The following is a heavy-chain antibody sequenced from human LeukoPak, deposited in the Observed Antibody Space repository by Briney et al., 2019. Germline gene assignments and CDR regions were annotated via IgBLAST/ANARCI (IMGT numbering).Heavy chain of an antibody. J-gene: IGHJ5*02. Sequence: SETLSLTCSVSGGSINNYYWSWIRQPPGKGLEWIGYIYYSGSTKYNPSLKSRVSISVDTSKNQFSLKLSSVTAADTAVYYCARDSGTTGEVKFDPWGQGTLVTVSS. CDR2: IYYSGST. CDR3: ARDSGTTGEVKFDP. D-gene: IGHD3-10*01. V-gene: IGHV4-59*12. CDR1: GGSINNYY.